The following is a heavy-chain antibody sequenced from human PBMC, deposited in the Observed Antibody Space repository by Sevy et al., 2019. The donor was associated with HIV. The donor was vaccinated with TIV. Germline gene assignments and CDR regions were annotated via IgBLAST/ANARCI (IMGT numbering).Heavy chain of an antibody. V-gene: IGHV3-11*01. CDR3: AREDWNDVIDY. D-gene: IGHD1-1*01. Sequence: GGSLRLSCAASGFIFSDYYMSWIRQAPGKGLECISYIGSGASTILYADSVKGRFTISRDNAKNSLYLQMNSLRADDTAVYYCAREDWNDVIDYWGQETLVTVSS. CDR1: GFIFSDYY. CDR2: IGSGASTI. J-gene: IGHJ4*02.